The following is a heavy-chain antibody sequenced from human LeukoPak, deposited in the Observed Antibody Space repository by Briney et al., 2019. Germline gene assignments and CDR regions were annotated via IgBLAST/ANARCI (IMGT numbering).Heavy chain of an antibody. Sequence: SETLSLTCTVSGGSISSYYWNWIRQSPSRGLEWLGRTYYRSKWYNDYAVSVKSRITINPYTSKNQFSLQLNSVTPEDTAVYYCARDSGEYSSSEIFDYWGQGTLVTVSS. D-gene: IGHD6-6*01. CDR1: GGSISSYY. CDR2: TYYRSKWYN. J-gene: IGHJ4*02. CDR3: ARDSGEYSSSEIFDY. V-gene: IGHV6-1*01.